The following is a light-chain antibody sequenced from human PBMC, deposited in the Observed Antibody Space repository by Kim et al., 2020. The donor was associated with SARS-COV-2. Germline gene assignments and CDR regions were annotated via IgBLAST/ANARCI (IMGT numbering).Light chain of an antibody. CDR2: DAS. J-gene: IGKJ3*01. CDR3: QQRSNWPPLFT. V-gene: IGKV3-11*01. Sequence: PGERATLSCRASQSVSSFLAWYQQKPGQPPRLLIYDASNRATGIPARFSGSGSGTDFTLTISSLEPEDFAVYYCQQRSNWPPLFTFGPGTKVDIK. CDR1: QSVSSF.